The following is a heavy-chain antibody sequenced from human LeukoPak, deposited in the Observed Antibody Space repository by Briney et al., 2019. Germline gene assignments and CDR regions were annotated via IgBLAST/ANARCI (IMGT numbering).Heavy chain of an antibody. Sequence: GASVKVSCKASGYTFNSYDINWVRQATGQGLEWMGWMNPNSGNTGYAQKFQGRVTMTRDTSISTAYMELSSLRSEDTAVYYCARGRLGYCSSTSCYYMDVWGKGTTVTVSS. V-gene: IGHV1-8*01. CDR3: ARGRLGYCSSTSCYYMDV. CDR1: GYTFNSYD. D-gene: IGHD2-2*01. CDR2: MNPNSGNT. J-gene: IGHJ6*03.